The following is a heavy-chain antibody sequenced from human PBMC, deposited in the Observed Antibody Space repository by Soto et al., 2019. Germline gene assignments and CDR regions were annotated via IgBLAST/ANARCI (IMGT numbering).Heavy chain of an antibody. J-gene: IGHJ5*02. Sequence: ASVKVSCKASGGTFSSYTISWVRHAPGQGLEWMGGIIPIFGTANYAQKFQGRVTITADESTSTAYMELSSLRSEDTAVYYCARDFVVVPARLWFDPWGQGTLVTVSS. D-gene: IGHD2-2*01. V-gene: IGHV1-69*13. CDR3: ARDFVVVPARLWFDP. CDR2: IIPIFGTA. CDR1: GGTFSSYT.